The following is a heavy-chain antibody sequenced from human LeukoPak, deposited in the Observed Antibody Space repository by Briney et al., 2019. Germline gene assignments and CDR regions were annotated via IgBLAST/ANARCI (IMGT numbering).Heavy chain of an antibody. CDR2: ISSGGSTI. V-gene: IGHV3-48*03. Sequence: GGSLRLSCAASGFTFNNYEMNWVRQAPGKGLEWVSYISSGGSTIYYADSVKGRFTISRDNAKNSLYLQMNSLRAEDTAVYYCARDRGIVGAVEYFDYWGQGTLVTVSS. D-gene: IGHD1-26*01. J-gene: IGHJ4*02. CDR3: ARDRGIVGAVEYFDY. CDR1: GFTFNNYE.